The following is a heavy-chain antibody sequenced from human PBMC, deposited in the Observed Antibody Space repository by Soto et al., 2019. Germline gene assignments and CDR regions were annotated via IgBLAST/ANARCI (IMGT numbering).Heavy chain of an antibody. CDR2: TYYRSKWYN. D-gene: IGHD6-6*01. Sequence: PSQTLSPTCAISGDSVSSNSAAWNWVRQSPSRGLEWLGRTYYRSKWYNDYAVSVKSRITINPDTSKNQFSLQLNSVTPEDTAVYYCARSLRIAARPKLDYWGQGTLVTVSS. CDR3: ARSLRIAARPKLDY. CDR1: GDSVSSNSAA. J-gene: IGHJ4*02. V-gene: IGHV6-1*01.